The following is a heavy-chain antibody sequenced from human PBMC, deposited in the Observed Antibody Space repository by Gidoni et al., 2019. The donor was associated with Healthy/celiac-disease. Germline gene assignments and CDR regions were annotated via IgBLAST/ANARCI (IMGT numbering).Heavy chain of an antibody. CDR1: GFTFCNAW. CDR2: IKSKTDGGTT. J-gene: IGHJ6*02. V-gene: IGHV3-15*07. D-gene: IGHD3-10*01. CDR3: TTDRDLMVRGVIPIYYYYGMDV. Sequence: EVQLVESGGGLVTPGGSLRLSCAASGFTFCNAWMNLVRQAPGKGLEWVGRIKSKTDGGTTDYAAPVKGRFTISRDDSKNTLYLQMNSLKTEDTAVYYCTTDRDLMVRGVIPIYYYYGMDVWGQGTTVTVSS.